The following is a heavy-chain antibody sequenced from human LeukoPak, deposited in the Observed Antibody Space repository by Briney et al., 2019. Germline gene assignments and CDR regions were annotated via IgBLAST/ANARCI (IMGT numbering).Heavy chain of an antibody. CDR1: GFTFSSYA. Sequence: GGSLRLSCAASGFTFSSYAMSWVRQAPGKGLEWVASISDSGADTYYAESVKGRFTISRDKSKKTLYLQLNSLRADDTAVYFCAKRIEYSSSSAYFDFWGQGTLVTASS. CDR2: ISDSGADT. D-gene: IGHD6-6*01. V-gene: IGHV3-23*01. J-gene: IGHJ4*02. CDR3: AKRIEYSSSSAYFDF.